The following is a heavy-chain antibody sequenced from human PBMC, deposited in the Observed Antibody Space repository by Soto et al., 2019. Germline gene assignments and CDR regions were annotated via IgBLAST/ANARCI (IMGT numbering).Heavy chain of an antibody. CDR2: INHSVGT. V-gene: IGHV4-34*01. D-gene: IGHD3-3*01. CDR1: GGCFSGYY. Sequence: QVRLQQWGAGLLKPSETLAVTCAVYGGCFSGYYWSWIRQPPGKGLEWFVEINHSVGTNYNPSLKSRVTISVHMSRNQFAMKLRSVTAAHTAGYFRAICPRMTIFGVVLRSSIPVTRHMDVCGQGTTVTVPS. CDR3: AICPRMTIFGVVLRSSIPVTRHMDV. J-gene: IGHJ6*02.